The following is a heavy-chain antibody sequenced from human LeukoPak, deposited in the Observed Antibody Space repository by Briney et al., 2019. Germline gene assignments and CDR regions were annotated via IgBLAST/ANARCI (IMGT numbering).Heavy chain of an antibody. CDR1: GGSISSYY. J-gene: IGHJ4*02. V-gene: IGHV4-59*01. D-gene: IGHD1-1*01. Sequence: PSETLSLTCTVSGGSISSYYWSWIRQPPGKGLEWIGYIYYSGSTNYNPSLKSRVTISVDTSKNQFSLKLSSVTAADTAVYYCARAKNWSAYYFDYWGQGTLVTVSS. CDR2: IYYSGST. CDR3: ARAKNWSAYYFDY.